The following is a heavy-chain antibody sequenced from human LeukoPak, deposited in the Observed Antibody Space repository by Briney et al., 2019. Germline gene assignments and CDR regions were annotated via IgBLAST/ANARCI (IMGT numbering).Heavy chain of an antibody. D-gene: IGHD3-10*01. CDR3: ARTGSGSYYNNNWFDP. V-gene: IGHV1-3*01. J-gene: IGHJ5*02. Sequence: ASVKVSCKASGYTFTSYAMHWVRQAPGQRLEWMGWFNAGNGNTKYSQKFQGRVTITRDTSASTAYMELSSLRSEDTAVYYCARTGSGSYYNNNWFDPWGQGTLVTVSS. CDR2: FNAGNGNT. CDR1: GYTFTSYA.